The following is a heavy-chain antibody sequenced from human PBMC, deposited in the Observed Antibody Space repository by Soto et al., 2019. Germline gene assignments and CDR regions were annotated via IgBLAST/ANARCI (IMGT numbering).Heavy chain of an antibody. CDR3: AKDQRYSICWYPGNSYNYGMDV. J-gene: IGHJ6*02. V-gene: IGHV3-30*18. D-gene: IGHD6-13*01. CDR1: GFTFSSYG. CDR2: ISYDGRNK. Sequence: QVQLVESGGGVVQPGRSLRLSCAASGFTFSSYGMHWVRQAPGKGLEWVAVISYDGRNKYYADSVKGRFTISRDNSKNTLYLQMNSLRAEDTAVYYCAKDQRYSICWYPGNSYNYGMDVWGQGTPVTVSS.